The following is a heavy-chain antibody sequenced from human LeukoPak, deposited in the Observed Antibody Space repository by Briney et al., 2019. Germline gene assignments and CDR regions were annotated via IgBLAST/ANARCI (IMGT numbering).Heavy chain of an antibody. Sequence: SVKVSCKASGGTFSSYAISWVRQAPGQGLEWMGGIIPIFGTANYAQKFQGRVTITADESTSTAYMELSSLRSEDTAVYYCARASRETLTPYYFDYWGQGTLVTVSS. CDR2: IIPIFGTA. CDR3: ARASRETLTPYYFDY. J-gene: IGHJ4*02. CDR1: GGTFSSYA. D-gene: IGHD4-23*01. V-gene: IGHV1-69*13.